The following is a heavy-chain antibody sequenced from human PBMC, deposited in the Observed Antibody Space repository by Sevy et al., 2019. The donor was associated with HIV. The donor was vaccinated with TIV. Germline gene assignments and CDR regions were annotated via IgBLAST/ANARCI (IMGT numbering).Heavy chain of an antibody. D-gene: IGHD3-22*01. CDR3: ARGHYDSSGYFSQLDY. V-gene: IGHV4-4*07. Sequence: SETLSLTCTVSGGSISSYYWSWIRQPAGKGLEWIGRIYTSGSTNYNPSLKSRVTMSVDTSKNQFSLKLSSVTAADTAAYYCARGHYDSSGYFSQLDYWGQGILVTVSS. CDR2: IYTSGST. CDR1: GGSISSYY. J-gene: IGHJ4*02.